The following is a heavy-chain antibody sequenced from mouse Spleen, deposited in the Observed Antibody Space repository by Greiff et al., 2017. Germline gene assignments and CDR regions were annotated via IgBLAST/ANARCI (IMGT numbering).Heavy chain of an antibody. V-gene: IGHV5-16*01. CDR3: ARDSGTGFAY. J-gene: IGHJ3*01. CDR1: GFTFSDYY. D-gene: IGHD4-1*01. CDR2: INYDGSST. Sequence: EVNVVESEGGLVQPGSSMKLSCTASGFTFSDYYMAWVRQVPEKGLEWVANINYDGSSTYYLDSLKSRFIISRDNAKNILYLQMSSLKSEDTATYYCARDSGTGFAYWGQGTLVTVSA.